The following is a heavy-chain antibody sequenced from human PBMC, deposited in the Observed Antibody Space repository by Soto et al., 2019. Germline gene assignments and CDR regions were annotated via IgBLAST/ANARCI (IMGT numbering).Heavy chain of an antibody. CDR1: GGSISSGGYY. CDR2: IYYSGST. D-gene: IGHD3-22*01. Sequence: SETLSLTCTVSGGSISSGGYYWSWVRQHPGKGLEWIGYIYYSGSTYYNPSLKSRVTISVDTSKNQFSLKLSSVTAADTAVYYCARTSYDSSGTAADPWGQGTLVTVSS. V-gene: IGHV4-31*03. J-gene: IGHJ5*02. CDR3: ARTSYDSSGTAADP.